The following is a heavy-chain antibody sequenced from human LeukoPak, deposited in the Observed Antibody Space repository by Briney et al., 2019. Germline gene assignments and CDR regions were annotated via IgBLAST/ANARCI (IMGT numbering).Heavy chain of an antibody. Sequence: GASVKVSCKASGYTFTRYDINWVRQATGQGLEWLGWMNPNSGNTGHAQKFQGRVTITRNTSISTAYMELSSLRSEATAVYYCARGRSGYDSGVDYWGQGTLVTVSS. J-gene: IGHJ4*02. CDR2: MNPNSGNT. D-gene: IGHD5-12*01. CDR3: ARGRSGYDSGVDY. V-gene: IGHV1-8*03. CDR1: GYTFTRYD.